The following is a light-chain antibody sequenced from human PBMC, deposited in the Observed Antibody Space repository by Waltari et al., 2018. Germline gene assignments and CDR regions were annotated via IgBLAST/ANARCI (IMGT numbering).Light chain of an antibody. CDR2: AVT. CDR3: SSYAGTSTSVL. V-gene: IGLV2-23*02. Sequence: QSALTQPASVSGSPGQSISISCSGTRRSIGSYYLVPWYQQPPGKAPKLLIYAVTARPSGVSDRFSGSKSGNAASLTISGLQAEDEADYYCSSYAGTSTSVLLGGGTKLTVL. CDR1: RRSIGSYYL. J-gene: IGLJ2*01.